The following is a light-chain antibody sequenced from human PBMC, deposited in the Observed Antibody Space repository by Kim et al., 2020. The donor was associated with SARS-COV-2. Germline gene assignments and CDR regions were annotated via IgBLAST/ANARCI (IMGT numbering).Light chain of an antibody. CDR3: QQYYNLPPLT. V-gene: IGKV1-33*01. CDR2: DAS. Sequence: DIQMTQSPSSLSASVGDRVTITCQASQDISNYLNWYQQKPGKAPKLLIYDASNLETGVPSRFSGSGSGTDFTFTISSLQPEDIATYYWQQYYNLPPLTFGGGTKVYI. CDR1: QDISNY. J-gene: IGKJ4*01.